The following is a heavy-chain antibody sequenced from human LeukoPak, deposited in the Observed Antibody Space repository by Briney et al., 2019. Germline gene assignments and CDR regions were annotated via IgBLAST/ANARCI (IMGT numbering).Heavy chain of an antibody. CDR3: ARVTPSAAAGTDY. V-gene: IGHV3-21*01. CDR1: GFTFSSYS. D-gene: IGHD6-13*01. CDR2: ISSSSSYI. Sequence: GGSLRLSCAASGFTFSSYSMNWVRQAPGKGLEWVSSISSSSSYIYYADSVKGRFTISRDNAKSSLCLQMNSLRAEDTAVYYCARVTPSAAAGTDYWGQGTLVTVSS. J-gene: IGHJ4*02.